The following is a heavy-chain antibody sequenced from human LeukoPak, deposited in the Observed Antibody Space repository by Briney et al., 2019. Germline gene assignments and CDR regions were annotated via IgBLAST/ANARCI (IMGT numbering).Heavy chain of an antibody. CDR3: AKGASEWFTTPSAFFHY. J-gene: IGHJ4*02. CDR1: GFTFSSYA. D-gene: IGHD3-3*01. CDR2: ISGSGDST. V-gene: IGHV3-23*01. Sequence: SGGSLRLSCAASGFTFSSYAMSWVRQAPGKGLEWVSGISGSGDSTFLADSVKGRFTISRDNSKNTVYLQMDSLRAEDTALYYCAKGASEWFTTPSAFFHYWGQGTLVTVSS.